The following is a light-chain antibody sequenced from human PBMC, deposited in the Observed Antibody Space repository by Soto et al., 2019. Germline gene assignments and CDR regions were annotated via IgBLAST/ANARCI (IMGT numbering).Light chain of an antibody. J-gene: IGLJ2*01. CDR1: SGSVSTTYY. V-gene: IGLV8-61*01. Sequence: QTVVTQEPSFSVSPGGTVTLTCALNSGSVSTTYYPSWYQLTPGQVPRTLIYNTNIRSSGVPDRFSGSILGNKAALTITGAQADDESDYYCVLYMGSGISVFGGGTKVTVL. CDR2: NTN. CDR3: VLYMGSGISV.